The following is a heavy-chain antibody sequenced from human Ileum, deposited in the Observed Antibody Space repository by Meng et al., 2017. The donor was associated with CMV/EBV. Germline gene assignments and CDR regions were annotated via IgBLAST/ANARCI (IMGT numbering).Heavy chain of an antibody. CDR2: IYYSGST. D-gene: IGHD5-12*01. CDR1: GGSISSYY. Sequence: SETLSLTCTVSGGSISSYYWSWIRQPPGKGLGGIGYIYYSGSTNYNPSLKSRVTISVDTSKNQFSLKLSSVTAADTAVYYCARDVDSYGMGVWGQGTTVTVSS. J-gene: IGHJ6*01. CDR3: ARDVDSYGMGV. V-gene: IGHV4-59*01.